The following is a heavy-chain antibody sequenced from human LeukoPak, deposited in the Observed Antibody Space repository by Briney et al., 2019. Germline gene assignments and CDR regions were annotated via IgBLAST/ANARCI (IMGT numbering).Heavy chain of an antibody. V-gene: IGHV4-34*01. CDR1: GGSFGGYY. CDR3: ARGTPYYFSYFMDV. Sequence: SSETLSLTCAVQGGSFGGYYWNWIRQPPGKGLEWIGEVNQSGGTDYNPSLKSRVTISVDTSKNQFSLKVNSVTAADTAVYYCARGTPYYFSYFMDVWAKGTTVTVSS. CDR2: VNQSGGT. J-gene: IGHJ6*03.